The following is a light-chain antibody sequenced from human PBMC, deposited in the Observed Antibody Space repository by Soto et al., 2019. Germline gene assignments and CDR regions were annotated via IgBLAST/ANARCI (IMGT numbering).Light chain of an antibody. CDR1: QSVSSN. J-gene: IGKJ1*01. CDR3: QQYGSSPS. Sequence: EIVMTQSPATLSVSPGERATLSCRASQSVSSNLAWYQQKPGQAPRLLIYGASTRATGIPARFSGSGSGTVFTLTISRLDPEDFAVYYCQQYGSSPSFGQGTKVDIK. V-gene: IGKV3-15*01. CDR2: GAS.